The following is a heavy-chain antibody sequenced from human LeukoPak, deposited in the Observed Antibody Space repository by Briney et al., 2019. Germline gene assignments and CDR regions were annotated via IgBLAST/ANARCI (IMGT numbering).Heavy chain of an antibody. V-gene: IGHV3-7*01. CDR1: GFTFSSYW. Sequence: PGGSPRLSCAASGFTFSSYWMSWVRQAPGKGLEWVANIKQDGSEKYYVDSVKGRFTISRDNAKNSLYLQMNSLRAEDTAVYYCARDQAGDYVDYWGQGTLVTVSS. D-gene: IGHD4-17*01. J-gene: IGHJ4*02. CDR3: ARDQAGDYVDY. CDR2: IKQDGSEK.